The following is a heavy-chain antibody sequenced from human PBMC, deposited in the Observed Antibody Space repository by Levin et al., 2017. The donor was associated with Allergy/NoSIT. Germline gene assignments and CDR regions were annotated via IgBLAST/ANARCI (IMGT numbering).Heavy chain of an antibody. CDR2: IIPIFGTA. CDR1: GGTFSSYA. CDR3: ASLGYGDYLVRRNFDY. D-gene: IGHD4-17*01. V-gene: IGHV1-69*13. J-gene: IGHJ4*02. Sequence: ASVKVSCKASGGTFSSYAISWVRQAPGQGLEWMGGIIPIFGTANYAQKFQGRVTITADESTSTAYMELSSLRSEDTAVYYCASLGYGDYLVRRNFDYWGQGTLVTVSS.